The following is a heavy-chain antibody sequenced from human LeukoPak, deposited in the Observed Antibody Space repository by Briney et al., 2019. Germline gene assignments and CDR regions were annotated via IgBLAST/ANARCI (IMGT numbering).Heavy chain of an antibody. CDR3: VKYCSGWN. CDR1: GFTLSSNW. Sequence: PGGSLRLSCAASGFTLSSNWMHWVRQAPGKGLVWVSRINNDGSSTSYADSVKGRFTISRDNAKDTLFLQMNSLRAEDTAVYYCVKYCSGWNWGQGTLVTVSS. V-gene: IGHV3-74*01. CDR2: INNDGSST. D-gene: IGHD6-19*01. J-gene: IGHJ4*02.